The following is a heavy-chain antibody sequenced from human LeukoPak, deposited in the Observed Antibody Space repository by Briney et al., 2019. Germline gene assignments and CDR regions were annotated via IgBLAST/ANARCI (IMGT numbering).Heavy chain of an antibody. CDR3: ARVTSLTGPIFNC. J-gene: IGHJ4*02. CDR1: GFTFSSCW. V-gene: IGHV3-74*01. CDR2: INSDGSTT. Sequence: RGSLRLSCAASGFTFSSCWMHWVRRDPGKGLVWVARINSDGSTTSYAGSVKVRFTISRDSAKNTWYLQMSRLRVEAPAVYYCARVTSLTGPIFNCWGQGTLVTVSA. D-gene: IGHD3-9*01.